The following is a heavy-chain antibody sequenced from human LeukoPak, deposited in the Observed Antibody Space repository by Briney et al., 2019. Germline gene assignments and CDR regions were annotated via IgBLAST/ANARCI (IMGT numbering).Heavy chain of an antibody. CDR2: LAAASGTR. V-gene: IGHV3-23*01. CDR1: GFLFSTYT. Sequence: GGSLRLSCAASGFLFSTYTLNWVRQAPGQGLEWVAALAAASGTRYYANSVKGRLTISRDNSKNTVFLQMNSLRVEDTAVYYCAKDKVPDGKWDIDYWGQGTLVTVSS. D-gene: IGHD1-26*01. J-gene: IGHJ4*02. CDR3: AKDKVPDGKWDIDY.